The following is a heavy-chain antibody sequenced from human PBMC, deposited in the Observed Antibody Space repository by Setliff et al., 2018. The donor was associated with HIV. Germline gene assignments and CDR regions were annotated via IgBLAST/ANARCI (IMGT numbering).Heavy chain of an antibody. CDR3: ARGEPTILVVPAAFFDY. CDR2: ISSSSSYI. CDR1: GFTFSGYR. Sequence: GGSLRLSCAAAGFTFSGYRMNWVRQAPGKGLEWVSSISSSSSYIDYADSVRGRFTISRDNAKKSLYLQMNSLRAEDTAVYYCARGEPTILVVPAAFFDYWGQGTLVTVSS. V-gene: IGHV3-21*01. J-gene: IGHJ4*02. D-gene: IGHD2-2*01.